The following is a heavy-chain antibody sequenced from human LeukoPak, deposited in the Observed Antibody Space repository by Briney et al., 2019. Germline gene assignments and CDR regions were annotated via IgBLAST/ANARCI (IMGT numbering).Heavy chain of an antibody. V-gene: IGHV4-39*01. CDR3: ARLPSYYYSYMDV. CDR2: IYYSGST. J-gene: IGHJ6*03. CDR1: GGSISSSSYY. Sequence: PSETLSLTCTVSGGSISSSSYYWGWMRQPPGKGLEWIGSIYYSGSTYYNPSLKSRVTISVDTSKNQFSLKLSSVTAADTAVYYCARLPSYYYSYMDVWGKGTTVTISS.